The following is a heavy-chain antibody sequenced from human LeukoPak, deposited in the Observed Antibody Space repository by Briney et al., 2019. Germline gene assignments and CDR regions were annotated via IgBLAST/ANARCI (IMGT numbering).Heavy chain of an antibody. V-gene: IGHV1-2*02. D-gene: IGHD1-26*01. CDR1: GYTFTGYY. CDR3: ARGQVGATGYFDY. CDR2: INPNSGGT. J-gene: IGHJ4*02. Sequence: ASVKVSCKASGYTFTGYYMHWVRQAPGQGLEWMGWINPNSGGTNYAQKFQGRVTMTRDTSISTAYMELSRLRSDDTAVYYCARGQVGATGYFDYWGQGTLVTVSS.